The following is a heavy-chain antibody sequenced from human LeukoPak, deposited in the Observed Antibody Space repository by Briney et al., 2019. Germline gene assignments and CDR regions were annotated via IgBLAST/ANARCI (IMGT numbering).Heavy chain of an antibody. D-gene: IGHD3-3*01. V-gene: IGHV3-7*01. J-gene: IGHJ3*02. CDR3: ARDAFSRISVFGVVSDAFDI. CDR1: GFTFSSYW. Sequence: GGSLRLSCAASGFTFSSYWMSWVRQAPGKGPEWVANIKQDGSEKYYVDSVKGRFTISRDNAKNSLYLQMNSLRAEDTAVYYGARDAFSRISVFGVVSDAFDIWGQGTMVTVSS. CDR2: IKQDGSEK.